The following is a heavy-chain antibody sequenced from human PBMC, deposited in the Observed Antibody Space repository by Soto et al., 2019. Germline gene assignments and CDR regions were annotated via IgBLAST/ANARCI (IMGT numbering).Heavy chain of an antibody. CDR2: ISSSGSTI. J-gene: IGHJ6*04. Sequence: QVQLVESGGGLVKPGGSLRLSCAASGFTFSDYYMSWIRQAPGKGLEWVSYISSSGSTIYYADSVKGRFTISRDNAKNSLYLKMNSLRAEDTAVYYCARASYRYCSSTSGAGGGADVWGKGTTVTVSS. CDR1: GFTFSDYY. D-gene: IGHD2-2*01. CDR3: ARASYRYCSSTSGAGGGADV. V-gene: IGHV3-11*01.